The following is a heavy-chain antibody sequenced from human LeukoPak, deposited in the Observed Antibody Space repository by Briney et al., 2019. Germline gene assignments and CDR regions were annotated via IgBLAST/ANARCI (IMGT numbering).Heavy chain of an antibody. CDR2: ISGSSGHI. J-gene: IGHJ4*02. CDR3: ARRGSCDY. D-gene: IGHD1-26*01. CDR1: GFTFRSYT. V-gene: IGHV3-21*01. Sequence: GGALRLSCEASGFTFRSYTMNWVRQAPRQGVEGVSSISGSSGHIYYADPVKGRFTISRDNDKNSLYVQMNSLRAEDTAVYYCARRGSCDYWGQGILVTVSS.